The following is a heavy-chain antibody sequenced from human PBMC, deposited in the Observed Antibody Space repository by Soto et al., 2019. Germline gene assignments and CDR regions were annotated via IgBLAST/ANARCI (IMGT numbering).Heavy chain of an antibody. D-gene: IGHD6-19*01. CDR1: GGSMSSYL. Sequence: XTLSLTCTVSGGSMSSYLWSWIRQPPGRGLEWIAYVYYSGSTKHNPSLKSRVIISVDTSKDQFSLKLNSVTAADTAVYYCARVIGGWYEHDYWGPRMLVTVSS. CDR3: ARVIGGWYEHDY. J-gene: IGHJ4*02. CDR2: VYYSGST. V-gene: IGHV4-59*01.